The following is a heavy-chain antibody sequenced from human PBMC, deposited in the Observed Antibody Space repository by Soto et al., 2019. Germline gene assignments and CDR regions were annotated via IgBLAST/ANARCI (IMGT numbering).Heavy chain of an antibody. CDR2: IYYSGST. Sequence: PSETLSLTCTVSGGSIISSSYYWVLIRQPPGKGLEWIGSIYYSGSTYYNPSLKSRVTISVDTSKNQFSLKLSSVTAADTAVYYCARHLATTTSPDYYYYGMDVWGQGTTVTVSS. V-gene: IGHV4-39*01. CDR1: GGSIISSSYY. J-gene: IGHJ6*02. D-gene: IGHD4-17*01. CDR3: ARHLATTTSPDYYYYGMDV.